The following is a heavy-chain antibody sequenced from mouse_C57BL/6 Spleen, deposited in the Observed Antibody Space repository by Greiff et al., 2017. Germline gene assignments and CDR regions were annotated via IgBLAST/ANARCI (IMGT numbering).Heavy chain of an antibody. CDR1: GFTFSDYY. V-gene: IGHV5-12*01. CDR3: ARREVTTGWYFDV. Sequence: EVMLVESGGGLVQPGGSLKLSCAASGFTFSDYYMYWVRQTPEKRLEWVAYISNGGGSTYYPDTVKGRFTISRDNAKNTLYLQMSRLKSEDTAMYYCARREVTTGWYFDVWGTGTTVTVSS. D-gene: IGHD2-2*01. CDR2: ISNGGGST. J-gene: IGHJ1*03.